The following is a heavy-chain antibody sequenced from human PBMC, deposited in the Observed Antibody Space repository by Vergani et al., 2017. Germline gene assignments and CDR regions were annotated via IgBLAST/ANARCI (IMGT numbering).Heavy chain of an antibody. Sequence: QVQLVESGGGVVQPGRSLRLSCAASGFTFSSYAMHWVRQAPGKGLAWVAVISYDGSNKYYADAVKGRFTISREKSKNTLYLQMNSLRAEDTAVYYCASGFRPFDYWGQGSLVTVSS. CDR3: ASGFRPFDY. V-gene: IGHV3-30-3*01. CDR2: ISYDGSNK. J-gene: IGHJ4*02. CDR1: GFTFSSYA.